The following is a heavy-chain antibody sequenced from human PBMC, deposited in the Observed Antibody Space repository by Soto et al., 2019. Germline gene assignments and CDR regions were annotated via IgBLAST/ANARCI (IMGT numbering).Heavy chain of an antibody. CDR2: ISHSGST. J-gene: IGHJ6*02. CDR3: ARGFSLRSSSWYYYGMDV. V-gene: IGHV4-34*01. Sequence: SETLSLTCTVDGGSFSGYYWSWIRQPPGKGLEWIGEISHSGSTNYNPSLKSRVTISVDTSKNQFSLKLSSVTAADTAVYYCARGFSLRSSSWYYYGMDVWGQGTTVTVSS. D-gene: IGHD6-13*01. CDR1: GGSFSGYY.